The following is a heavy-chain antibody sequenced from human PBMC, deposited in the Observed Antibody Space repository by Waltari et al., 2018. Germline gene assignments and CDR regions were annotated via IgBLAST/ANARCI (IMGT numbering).Heavy chain of an antibody. Sequence: QVQLQESGPGLVKPSETLSLTCTVSGGSISSYYWSWIRQPPGKGLEWIGYIYYSGSTNYNPSLKSRVTISVDTSKNQFSLKLSSVTAADTAVYYCARATPDTAEDYWGQGTLVTVSS. CDR2: IYYSGST. CDR1: GGSISSYY. CDR3: ARATPDTAEDY. V-gene: IGHV4-59*01. J-gene: IGHJ4*02. D-gene: IGHD5-18*01.